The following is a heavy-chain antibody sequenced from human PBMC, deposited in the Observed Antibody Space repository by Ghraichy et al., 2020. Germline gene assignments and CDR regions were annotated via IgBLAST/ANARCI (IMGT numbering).Heavy chain of an antibody. CDR3: AREGVADYGDYVSFDY. Sequence: GGSLRLSCAASGFTFSSYSMNWVRQAPGKGLEWVSSISSSSSYIYYADSVKGRFTISRDNAKNSLYLQMNSLRAEDTAVYYCAREGVADYGDYVSFDYWGQGTLVTVSS. D-gene: IGHD4-17*01. CDR1: GFTFSSYS. CDR2: ISSSSSYI. J-gene: IGHJ4*02. V-gene: IGHV3-21*01.